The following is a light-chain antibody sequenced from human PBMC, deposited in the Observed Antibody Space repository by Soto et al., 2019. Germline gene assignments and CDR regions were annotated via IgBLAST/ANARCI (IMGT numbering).Light chain of an antibody. J-gene: IGLJ1*01. CDR3: AAWDDSLNGYV. V-gene: IGLV1-44*01. CDR1: SSNIGSKT. CDR2: GNN. Sequence: QSVLTQPPSASGTPGQRVTISCSGRSSNIGSKTVSWYQQLPGTAPKILIYGNNQRPSGVPDRFSVSKSGTSASLAISGLQSEDEADYYCAAWDDSLNGYVFGPGTKVTVL.